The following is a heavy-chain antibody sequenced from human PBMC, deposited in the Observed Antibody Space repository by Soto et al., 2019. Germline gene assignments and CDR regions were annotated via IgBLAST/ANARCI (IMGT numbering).Heavy chain of an antibody. V-gene: IGHV5-10-1*01. CDR1: GYIFTNFW. Sequence: GESLKISCEGSGYIFTNFWINWVRQMPGKGLEWMGRIDPSGSYISYSPSFQGHVTISADKSISTAYLQWSSLKASDSGTYYCARLRVPLPVTKMSSLHNWGRGTLVTVSS. CDR2: IDPSGSYI. J-gene: IGHJ4*01. CDR3: ARLRVPLPVTKMSSLHN. D-gene: IGHD4-17*01.